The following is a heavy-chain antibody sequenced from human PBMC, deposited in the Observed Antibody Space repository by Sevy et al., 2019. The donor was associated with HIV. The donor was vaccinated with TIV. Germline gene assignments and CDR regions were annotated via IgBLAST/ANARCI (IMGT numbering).Heavy chain of an antibody. D-gene: IGHD2-2*01. J-gene: IGHJ6*02. CDR3: ARATKGYCSSTSCYEDYYYYYGMDV. CDR1: GGTFSSYA. V-gene: IGHV1-69*13. Sequence: ASVKVSCKASGGTFSSYAISWVRQAPGQGLEWMGGIIPIFGTVNYAQKFQGRVTITADESTGTAYMELSSLISEDTAVYYCARATKGYCSSTSCYEDYYYYYGMDVWGQGTTVTVSS. CDR2: IIPIFGTV.